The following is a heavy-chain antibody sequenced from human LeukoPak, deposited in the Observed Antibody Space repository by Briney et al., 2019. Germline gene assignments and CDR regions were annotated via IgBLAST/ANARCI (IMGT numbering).Heavy chain of an antibody. D-gene: IGHD6-19*01. J-gene: IGHJ4*02. CDR2: ISGSGVYT. V-gene: IGHV3-23*01. Sequence: PGGSLRLSCAASGFTFDSYGMNWVRQAPGKGLEWVSGISGSGVYTYYADSVKGRFTISRDNSKNTLYLQMNSLRAEDTAVYYCAKPRYSSGWYYFDYWGQGTLVTVSS. CDR3: AKPRYSSGWYYFDY. CDR1: GFTFDSYG.